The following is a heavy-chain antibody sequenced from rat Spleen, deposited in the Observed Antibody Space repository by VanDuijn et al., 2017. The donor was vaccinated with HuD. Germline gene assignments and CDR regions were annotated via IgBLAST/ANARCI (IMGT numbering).Heavy chain of an antibody. J-gene: IGHJ3*01. V-gene: IGHV5-19*01. CDR1: GFTFSNYG. Sequence: EVQLVESGGGLVQPGRSLKLSCAASGFTFSNYGMHWIRQAPTKGLEWVASISPSGGSTYYRDSVKGRFTISRDNAKSTLYLQMDSLRSEDTATYYCATEREYYSSYNWFAYWGQGTLVTVSS. CDR3: ATEREYYSSYNWFAY. D-gene: IGHD1-2*01. CDR2: ISPSGGST.